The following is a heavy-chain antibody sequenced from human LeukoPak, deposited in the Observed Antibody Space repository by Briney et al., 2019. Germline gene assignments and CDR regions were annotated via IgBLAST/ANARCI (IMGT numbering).Heavy chain of an antibody. CDR1: GYTFTGYY. CDR3: ARGAYYDFFVDY. CDR2: INPNSRGT. Sequence: ASVKVSCKASGYTFTGYYMHWVRQAPGQGLEWMGWINPNSRGTNYAQKFQGRVTMTRDTSISTAYMELSRLRSDDTAVYYCARGAYYDFFVDYWGQGTLVTVSS. D-gene: IGHD3-3*01. J-gene: IGHJ4*02. V-gene: IGHV1-2*02.